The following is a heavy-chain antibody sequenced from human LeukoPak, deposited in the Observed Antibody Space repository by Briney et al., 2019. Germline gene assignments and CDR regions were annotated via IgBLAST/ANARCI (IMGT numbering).Heavy chain of an antibody. J-gene: IGHJ3*01. V-gene: IGHV4-59*12. CDR3: ARDLHIRSAWTDAFAF. CDR1: GGSISSYY. Sequence: PSETLSLTCTVSGGSISSYYWSWIRQPPGKGLEWIGYIYYSGSTNYNPSLKSRVTISVDTSKNQFSLKLSSATAADTAMYYCARDLHIRSAWTDAFAFWGQGTMVTVSS. D-gene: IGHD6-19*01. CDR2: IYYSGST.